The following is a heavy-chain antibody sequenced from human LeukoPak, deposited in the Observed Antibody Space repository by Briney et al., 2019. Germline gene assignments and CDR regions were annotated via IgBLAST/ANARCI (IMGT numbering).Heavy chain of an antibody. CDR2: IYYSGSS. CDR3: ARGKETATN. V-gene: IGHV4-59*01. CDR1: GGCISGYY. D-gene: IGHD5-24*01. J-gene: IGHJ4*02. Sequence: SETLSLTCTVSGGCISGYYWSWIRQPPGKGLEWIGYIYYSGSSYYIPSLKGRVTISADTSKNQFSLKLTSVTAADTAVYYCARGKETATNWGQGTLVTVSS.